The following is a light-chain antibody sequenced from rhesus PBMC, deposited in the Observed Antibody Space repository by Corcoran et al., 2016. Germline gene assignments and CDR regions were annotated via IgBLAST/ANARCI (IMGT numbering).Light chain of an antibody. J-gene: IGLJ1*01. V-gene: IGLV3-44*01. CDR1: NIGNNN. Sequence: SYDLTQPPSVSVSPGQTARITCGGDNIGNNNVHWYQQKPPQAPLLVIYFADERPSGIPERFSGSKSATTATLTISGVEAGDEADYFCQVWDTSRDQYSFGGGTRLTVL. CDR3: QVWDTSRDQYS. CDR2: FAD.